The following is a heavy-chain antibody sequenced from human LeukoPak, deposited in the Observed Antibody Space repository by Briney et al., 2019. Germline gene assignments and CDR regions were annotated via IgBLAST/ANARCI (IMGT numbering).Heavy chain of an antibody. CDR3: ARGRYSSSWYDY. CDR1: GFIYSSYW. CDR2: IKQDGSEK. D-gene: IGHD6-13*01. J-gene: IGHJ4*02. V-gene: IGHV3-7*05. Sequence: TGGSLRLSCAASGFIYSSYWMSWVRQAPGKGLEWVANIKQDGSEKSHVDSVEGRFTISRDNAKNPLYLQMNSLRAEDTAVYYCARGRYSSSWYDYWGQGTLVTVSS.